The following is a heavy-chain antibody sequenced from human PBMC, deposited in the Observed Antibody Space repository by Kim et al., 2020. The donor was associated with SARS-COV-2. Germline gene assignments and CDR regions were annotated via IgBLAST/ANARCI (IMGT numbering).Heavy chain of an antibody. V-gene: IGHV1-46*01. Sequence: FPGRVTMTRDTSTSTVYMELSSLRSEDTAVYYCARPFYGSEGGYDYWGQGTLVTVSS. CDR3: ARPFYGSEGGYDY. J-gene: IGHJ4*02. D-gene: IGHD3-10*01.